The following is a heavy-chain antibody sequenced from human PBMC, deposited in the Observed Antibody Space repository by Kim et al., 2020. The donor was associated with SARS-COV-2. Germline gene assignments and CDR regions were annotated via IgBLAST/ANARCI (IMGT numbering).Heavy chain of an antibody. CDR2: IYTSGST. Sequence: SETLSLTCTLSGGSITSSSYYWSWMRQPAGKGLEWIGRIYTSGSTNYNPSHKSRVAISVDSSKNQFSLKLTSVTAADTGVYYCASAYYYDSGGSRDHWGRETLVSVA. D-gene: IGHD3-22*01. J-gene: IGHJ4*02. CDR3: ASAYYYDSGGSRDH. CDR1: GGSITSSSYY. V-gene: IGHV4-61*02.